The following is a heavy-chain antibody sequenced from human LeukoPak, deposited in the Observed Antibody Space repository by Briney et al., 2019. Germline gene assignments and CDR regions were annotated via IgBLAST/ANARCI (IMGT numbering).Heavy chain of an antibody. CDR1: GYTFTSCD. Sequence: ASVKVSCKASGYTFTSCDINWVRQATGQGLEWMGWMNPSSGNTGYAQSFQGRITMTRDISIGTAYMELSNLTSEDTAIYYCTRGSSGRRDNWGQGTLVTVSA. CDR3: TRGSSGRRDN. CDR2: MNPSSGNT. D-gene: IGHD6-19*01. J-gene: IGHJ4*02. V-gene: IGHV1-8*01.